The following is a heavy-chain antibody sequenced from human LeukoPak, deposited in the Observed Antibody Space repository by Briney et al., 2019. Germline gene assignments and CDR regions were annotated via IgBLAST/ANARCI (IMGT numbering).Heavy chain of an antibody. Sequence: PGGPLRLSCEGSGFTVSSNYMSWVHQAPGKGLEWVSVIYREGNTNYADSVKGRFTISRDNSKNTVSLQMNSLRAEDTAVYYCVREAWDYWGREPWSPFPQ. CDR2: IYREGNT. CDR3: VREAWDY. CDR1: GFTVSSNY. J-gene: IGHJ4*02. V-gene: IGHV3-53*01.